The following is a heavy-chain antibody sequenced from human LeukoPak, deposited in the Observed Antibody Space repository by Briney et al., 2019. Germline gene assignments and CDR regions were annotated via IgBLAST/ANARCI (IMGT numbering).Heavy chain of an antibody. CDR2: IRSKAYGGKT. J-gene: IGHJ6*02. V-gene: IGHV3-49*04. CDR3: SRGPIFLLLYYCMDV. D-gene: IGHD3-9*01. CDR1: GFTFGDNA. Sequence: GGSLRLSCAPSGFTFGDNAMSWVRQAPGEGVERVGFIRSKAYGGKTEYAASVKGRFTISRDDSKSIAYLQMNSLEIEDTAVYYCSRGPIFLLLYYCMDVWGQGTTVIVSS.